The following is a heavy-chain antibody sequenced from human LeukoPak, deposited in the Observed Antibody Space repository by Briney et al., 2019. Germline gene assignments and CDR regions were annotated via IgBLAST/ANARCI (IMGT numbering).Heavy chain of an antibody. D-gene: IGHD2-15*01. CDR1: GYIFTNYG. Sequence: VASVKVSCKASGYIFTNYGITWLRRAPGQGLEWMGWISAHNGDTNYAQKLQGRVTLTTDTSTSTVYMELKSLRSDDTAVYYCARGGPPGGSGAYSDHWGQGTLVTVSS. V-gene: IGHV1-18*01. J-gene: IGHJ4*02. CDR2: ISAHNGDT. CDR3: ARGGPPGGSGAYSDH.